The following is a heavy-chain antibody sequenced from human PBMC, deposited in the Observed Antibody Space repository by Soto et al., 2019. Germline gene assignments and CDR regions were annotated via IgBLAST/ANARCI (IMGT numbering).Heavy chain of an antibody. CDR1: GFTFSSYA. Sequence: QVQLVESGGGVVQPGRSLRLSCAASGFTFSSYAMHWVRQAPGKGLEWVAVISYDGSNKYYADSVKGRFTISRDNSKNTLYLQMNSLIAEDTAVYYCAFDFWGQGTLVTVSS. V-gene: IGHV3-30-3*01. J-gene: IGHJ4*02. CDR2: ISYDGSNK. CDR3: AFDF.